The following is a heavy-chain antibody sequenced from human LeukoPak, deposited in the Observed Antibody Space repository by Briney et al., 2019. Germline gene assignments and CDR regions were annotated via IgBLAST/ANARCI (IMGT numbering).Heavy chain of an antibody. Sequence: SETLSLTCAVSGGSISSSNWWSWVRQPPGKGLEWIGEIYHSGSTNYNPSLKSRVTISVDKSKNQFSLKLSSVTAADTAVYYRARDRRCYDFWSGPRGTYYFDYWGQGTLVTVSS. CDR2: IYHSGST. V-gene: IGHV4-4*02. J-gene: IGHJ4*02. D-gene: IGHD3-3*01. CDR1: GGSISSSNW. CDR3: ARDRRCYDFWSGPRGTYYFDY.